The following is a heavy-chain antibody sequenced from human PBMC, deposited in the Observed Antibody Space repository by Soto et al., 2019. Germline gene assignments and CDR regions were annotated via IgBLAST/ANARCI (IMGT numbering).Heavy chain of an antibody. Sequence: PSETLSLTCTVSGGSISSYYWSWIRQPPGKGLEWIGYIYYSGSTSYAQKFQGRVTMTRDTSTSTVYMELSSLRSEDTAVYYCARDGYHYYDSSGYFDYWGQGTLVTVSS. D-gene: IGHD3-22*01. CDR1: GGSISSYY. V-gene: IGHV4-59*01. CDR2: IYYSGST. J-gene: IGHJ4*02. CDR3: ARDGYHYYDSSGYFDY.